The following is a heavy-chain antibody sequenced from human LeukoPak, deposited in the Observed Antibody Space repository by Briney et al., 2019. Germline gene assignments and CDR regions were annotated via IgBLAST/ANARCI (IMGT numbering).Heavy chain of an antibody. CDR1: GYTFTSYD. V-gene: IGHV1-8*03. D-gene: IGHD2-2*01. CDR3: ASLIVVVPAADDAFDI. Sequence: ASVKVSCKASGYTFTSYDINWVRQATGQGLEWMGWMNPNSGNTGYAQKFQGRVTITRNTSISTAYMELSSPRSEDTAVYYCASLIVVVPAADDAFDIWGQGTMVTVSS. CDR2: MNPNSGNT. J-gene: IGHJ3*02.